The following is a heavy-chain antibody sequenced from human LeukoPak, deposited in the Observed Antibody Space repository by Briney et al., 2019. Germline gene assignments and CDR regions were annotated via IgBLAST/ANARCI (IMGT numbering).Heavy chain of an antibody. V-gene: IGHV4-4*09. CDR1: GGSISSYY. D-gene: IGHD3-10*01. J-gene: IGHJ4*02. CDR3: ARLNPGSYGQYYFDY. CDR2: IYTSGST. Sequence: SETLSLTCTVSGGSISSYYWSWIRQPPGKGLEWIGYIYTSGSTNYNPSLKSRVTISVDTSKNQFSLKLSSVTAADTAVYYCARLNPGSYGQYYFDYWGQGTLVTVSS.